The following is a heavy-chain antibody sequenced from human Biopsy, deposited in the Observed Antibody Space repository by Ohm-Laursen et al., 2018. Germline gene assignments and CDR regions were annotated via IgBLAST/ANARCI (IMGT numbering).Heavy chain of an antibody. Sequence: AASVKVSCKASGYSFTSYYMHWVRQAPGQGLEWMGMINPSGSTTSYPQIFQGRVTMTRETSKSTVYMELSSLRSADTAVYFCARNTGWYGDLYYFDYWGQGTLVTVSS. V-gene: IGHV1-46*01. D-gene: IGHD6-19*01. CDR2: INPSGSTT. CDR3: ARNTGWYGDLYYFDY. CDR1: GYSFTSYY. J-gene: IGHJ4*02.